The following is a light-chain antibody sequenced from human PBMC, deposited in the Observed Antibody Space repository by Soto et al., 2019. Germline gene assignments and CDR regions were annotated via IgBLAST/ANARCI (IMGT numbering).Light chain of an antibody. V-gene: IGKV1-33*01. CDR3: QQYDNLSIT. Sequence: DIQMTQSPSSLSASVGDRVTITSSASQDISNYLNWYQQKKGKAPKLLIYDASNLETGVPSRFSGSGSGTDCTFTISRLQPEDISTYYCQQYDNLSITFGQGTRLEI. J-gene: IGKJ5*01. CDR2: DAS. CDR1: QDISNY.